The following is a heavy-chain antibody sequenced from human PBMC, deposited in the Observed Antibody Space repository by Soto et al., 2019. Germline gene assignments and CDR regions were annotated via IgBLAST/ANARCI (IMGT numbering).Heavy chain of an antibody. Sequence: GGSLRLSCAASGFTFSSYGMHWVRQAPGKGLEWVGLISFDGSNQYFADAVKGRFTISRDNSKNTLHLQMNSLRHEDTAVYHCVKYETSGSNSLDYWGQGTLVTVSS. J-gene: IGHJ4*01. V-gene: IGHV3-30*18. CDR1: GFTFSSYG. CDR2: ISFDGSNQ. D-gene: IGHD1-26*01. CDR3: VKYETSGSNSLDY.